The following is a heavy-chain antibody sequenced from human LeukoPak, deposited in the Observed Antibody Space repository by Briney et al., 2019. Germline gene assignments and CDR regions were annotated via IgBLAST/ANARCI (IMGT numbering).Heavy chain of an antibody. CDR1: GFTFSSYW. Sequence: GGSLRPSCAASGFTFSSYWMSWVRQAPGKGLEWVANIKQDGSEKYYVDSVKGRFTISRDNAKNSLYLQMNSLRAEDTAVYYCARVGSYPYFDYWGQGTLVTVSS. J-gene: IGHJ4*02. CDR2: IKQDGSEK. D-gene: IGHD3-16*02. V-gene: IGHV3-7*03. CDR3: ARVGSYPYFDY.